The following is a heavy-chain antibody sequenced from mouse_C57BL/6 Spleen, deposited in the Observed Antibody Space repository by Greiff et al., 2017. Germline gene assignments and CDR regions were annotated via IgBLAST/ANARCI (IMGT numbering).Heavy chain of an antibody. D-gene: IGHD1-1*01. CDR1: GFTFSSYA. Sequence: EVKLVESGGGLVKPGGSLKLSCAASGFTFSSYAMSWVRQTPEKRLEWVATISDVGSYTYYPDNVKGRFTISRDNAKNNLYLQMSHLKSEDTAMYYCARDRDYYGSGAMDYWGQGTSVTVSS. J-gene: IGHJ4*01. CDR2: ISDVGSYT. CDR3: ARDRDYYGSGAMDY. V-gene: IGHV5-4*01.